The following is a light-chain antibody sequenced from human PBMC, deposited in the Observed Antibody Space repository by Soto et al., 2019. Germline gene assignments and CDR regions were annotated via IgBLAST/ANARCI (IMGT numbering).Light chain of an antibody. V-gene: IGKV3-20*01. J-gene: IGKJ5*01. CDR2: GSS. CDR1: QSITSSY. CDR3: QQYGSSPIT. Sequence: EIELTQSPGTLSLSPGERATISCRASQSITSSYLAWYQQKPGQAPRLLIYGSSSRATGIPDRFSGSGYGTDFPLTISRLEPEDFAVYYCQQYGSSPITFGQGTRLEIK.